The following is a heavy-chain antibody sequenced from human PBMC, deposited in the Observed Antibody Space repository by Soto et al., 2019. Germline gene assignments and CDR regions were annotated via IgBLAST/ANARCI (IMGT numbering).Heavy chain of an antibody. CDR1: GYSFTTYG. Sequence: QVQLVQSRGEVKKPGASVQVSCKTSGYSFTTYGIIWVRQAPGQGLEGMGWISGYNGNTNDAQKLQGRVTMTRNTSTSTAYMELRSLRSDDTAVYYCAREGPAPYDDYIMDVWGKGSTVTVSS. CDR3: AREGPAPYDDYIMDV. V-gene: IGHV1-18*01. CDR2: ISGYNGNT. J-gene: IGHJ6*04.